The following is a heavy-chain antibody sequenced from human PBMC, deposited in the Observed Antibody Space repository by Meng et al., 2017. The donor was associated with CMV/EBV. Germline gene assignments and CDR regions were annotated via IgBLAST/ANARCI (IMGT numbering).Heavy chain of an antibody. J-gene: IGHJ4*02. V-gene: IGHV4-30-2*01. CDR1: GRSISSGGYS. CDR3: ARYSSSWSPYFDY. CDR2: IYHSGST. Sequence: SGRSISSGGYSWSWIRQPPGKGLEWIGYIYHSGSTYYNPSLKSRVTISVDRSKNQFSLKLSSVTAADTAVYYCARYSSSWSPYFDYWGQGTLVTVSS. D-gene: IGHD6-13*01.